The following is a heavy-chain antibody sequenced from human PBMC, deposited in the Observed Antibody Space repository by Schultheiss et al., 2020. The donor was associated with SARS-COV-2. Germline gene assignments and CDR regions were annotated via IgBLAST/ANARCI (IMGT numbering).Heavy chain of an antibody. CDR3: ARSGYSSGYRAFDI. CDR2: IHDSGTT. Sequence: SETLSLTCAVYGGSFSGYYWSWIRQPPGKGLEWIEKIHDSGTTNYNPSLKSRVTISVDTSKNQFSLKLSSVTAADTAVYYCARSGYSSGYRAFDIWGQGTMVTVSS. J-gene: IGHJ3*02. V-gene: IGHV4-34*01. D-gene: IGHD6-19*01. CDR1: GGSFSGYY.